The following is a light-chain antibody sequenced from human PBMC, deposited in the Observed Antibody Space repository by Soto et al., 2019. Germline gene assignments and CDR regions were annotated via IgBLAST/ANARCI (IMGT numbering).Light chain of an antibody. CDR3: HQRSSWPHT. V-gene: IGKV3-11*01. J-gene: IGKJ1*01. CDR2: DAS. Sequence: DIVLTQSPATLSLSPGERATLSCRASQSVSSYLAWYQQKPGQAPRLLIYDASDRATGIPTRFSGSGSGTDFTLTVSSLEPEDFAVYYCHQRSSWPHTFGQGTKVEIK. CDR1: QSVSSY.